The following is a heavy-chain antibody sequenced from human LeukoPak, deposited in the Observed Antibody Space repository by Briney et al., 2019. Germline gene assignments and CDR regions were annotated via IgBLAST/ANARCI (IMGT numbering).Heavy chain of an antibody. V-gene: IGHV3-23*01. Sequence: GGSLRLSCAATGFTFSTYAMSWVRQAPGKGLEWVSAITPTAGNTYYADSVKGRLTISRDNSKNTLYLQMNSLRGDDTAVYHCARDSGSYLQPTDYWGQGTLVTVSS. D-gene: IGHD1-26*01. CDR2: ITPTAGNT. J-gene: IGHJ4*02. CDR3: ARDSGSYLQPTDY. CDR1: GFTFSTYA.